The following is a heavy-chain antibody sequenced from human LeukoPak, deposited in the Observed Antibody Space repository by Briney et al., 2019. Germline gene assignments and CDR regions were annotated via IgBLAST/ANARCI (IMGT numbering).Heavy chain of an antibody. D-gene: IGHD2-2*02. V-gene: IGHV1-2*02. CDR1: GYTFTGYY. J-gene: IGHJ4*02. CDR2: INPNSGGT. CDR3: ARPHKRYCSSTSCYMVLGY. Sequence: GASVKVSCKASGYTFTGYYMHWVRQAPGQGLEWMGWINPNSGGTNYAQKFQGRVTMTRDTSISTAYMELSRPRSDDTAVYYCARPHKRYCSSTSCYMVLGYWGQGTLVTVSS.